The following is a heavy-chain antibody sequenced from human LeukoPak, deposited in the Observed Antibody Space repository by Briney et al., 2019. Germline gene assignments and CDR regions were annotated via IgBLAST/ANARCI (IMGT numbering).Heavy chain of an antibody. D-gene: IGHD6-19*01. CDR2: ISYDGSNK. Sequence: GGSLRLSCAASGFTFSSYAMHWVRQAPGKGLEWVAVISYDGSNKYYADSVKGRFTISRDNSKNTLYLQMNSLRAEDTAVYYCARVGFGSGSGWYEVDYWGQGTLVTVSS. J-gene: IGHJ4*02. CDR1: GFTFSSYA. V-gene: IGHV3-30-3*01. CDR3: ARVGFGSGSGWYEVDY.